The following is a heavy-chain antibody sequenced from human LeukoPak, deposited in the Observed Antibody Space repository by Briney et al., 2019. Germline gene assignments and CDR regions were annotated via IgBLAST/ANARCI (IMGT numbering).Heavy chain of an antibody. CDR1: GFDFSSNW. D-gene: IGHD4-23*01. Sequence: GGSLRLSCAASGFDFSSNWMHWVRHAPGQGLVWVSRIKGDGISTNYADSVKGRFTISRDIAKNTLYLQMNSLRAEDTAVYYCARSNGGNLDYWGQGTLVTVSS. V-gene: IGHV3-74*01. J-gene: IGHJ4*02. CDR3: ARSNGGNLDY. CDR2: IKGDGIST.